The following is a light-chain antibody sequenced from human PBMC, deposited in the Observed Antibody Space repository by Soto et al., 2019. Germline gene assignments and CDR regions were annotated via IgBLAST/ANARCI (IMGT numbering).Light chain of an antibody. Sequence: EIVLTQSPGTLSLSPGERATLSCRASQSVSSSYLAWYQQKPGQAPRLLIYGASSRATGIPDRFSGSGSGTDFTLTISRLEPEDFAVYFCQQYADRPRTFGQGTKVEFK. CDR1: QSVSSSY. V-gene: IGKV3-20*01. J-gene: IGKJ1*01. CDR2: GAS. CDR3: QQYADRPRT.